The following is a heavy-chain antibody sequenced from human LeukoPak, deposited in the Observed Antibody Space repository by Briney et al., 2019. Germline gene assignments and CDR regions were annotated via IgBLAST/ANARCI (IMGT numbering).Heavy chain of an antibody. J-gene: IGHJ4*02. V-gene: IGHV3-74*01. CDR3: ATDLSGRHDY. CDR2: LPPDELDI. CDR1: GFTFTNYW. D-gene: IGHD5-12*01. Sequence: GGSLRLSCAASGFTFTNYWMHWVRQAPGMGLVWVSRLPPDELDIIYADSVKGRFTISRDNAGDTLYLQMNSLRAEDTGVYYCATDLSGRHDYWGQGTLVTVSS.